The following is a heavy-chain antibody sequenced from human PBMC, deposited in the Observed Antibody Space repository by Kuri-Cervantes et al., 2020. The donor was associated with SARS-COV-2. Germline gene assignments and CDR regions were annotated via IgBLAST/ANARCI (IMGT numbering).Heavy chain of an antibody. V-gene: IGHV3-53*01. CDR2: IYSGGST. CDR3: ALASGIAVAGQNY. D-gene: IGHD6-19*01. Sequence: GESLKISCAASGFTVSSNYMSWVRRAPGKGLEWVSVIYSGGSTYYADSVKGRFTISRDNSKNTLYLQMNSLRAEDTAVYYCALASGIAVAGQNYWGQGTLVTVSS. J-gene: IGHJ4*02. CDR1: GFTVSSNY.